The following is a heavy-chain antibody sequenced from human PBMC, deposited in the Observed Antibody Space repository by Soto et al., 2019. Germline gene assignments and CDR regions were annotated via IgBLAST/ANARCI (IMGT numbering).Heavy chain of an antibody. CDR2: ISSSSSTI. V-gene: IGHV3-48*02. Sequence: GGSLRLSCEGSGFTFSSYSMNWVRQAPGKGLEWVSYISSSSSTIYYADSVKGRFTISRDNAKNSLYLQMNSLRDEDTAVYYCARDPTTMVRGVIIRSYYGMDVWGQGTTVTVSS. D-gene: IGHD3-10*01. CDR3: ARDPTTMVRGVIIRSYYGMDV. CDR1: GFTFSSYS. J-gene: IGHJ6*02.